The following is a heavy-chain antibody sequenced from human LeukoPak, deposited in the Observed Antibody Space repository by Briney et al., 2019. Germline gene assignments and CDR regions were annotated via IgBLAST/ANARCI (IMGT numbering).Heavy chain of an antibody. Sequence: SVKVSCKASGGTFSSYAISWVRQAPGQGLEWMGGIIPIFGTANYAQKFQGRVTITRDTSASTAYMELSSLRSEDTAVYYCARASAYGDYVGAFDIWGQGTMVTVSS. V-gene: IGHV1-69*05. D-gene: IGHD4-17*01. J-gene: IGHJ3*02. CDR1: GGTFSSYA. CDR3: ARASAYGDYVGAFDI. CDR2: IIPIFGTA.